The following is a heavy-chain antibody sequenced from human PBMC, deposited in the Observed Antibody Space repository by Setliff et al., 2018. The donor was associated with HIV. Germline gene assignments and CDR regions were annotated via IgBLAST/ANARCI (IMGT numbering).Heavy chain of an antibody. V-gene: IGHV1-18*01. Sequence: GASVKVSCKTSGYMFIAYGMSWVRRDPGQVLEWMGWIGPYNGRTEYAQEFQGRVSLTIDTSAITAYMELRSLRSDDTAVYYCARDDGGYNYKEAFDVWGQGTMFTVSS. D-gene: IGHD3-10*01. J-gene: IGHJ3*01. CDR2: IGPYNGRT. CDR3: ARDDGGYNYKEAFDV. CDR1: GYMFIAYG.